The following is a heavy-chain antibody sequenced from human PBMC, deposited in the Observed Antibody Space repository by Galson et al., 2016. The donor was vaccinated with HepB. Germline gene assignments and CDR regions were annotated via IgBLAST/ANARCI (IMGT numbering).Heavy chain of an antibody. CDR1: GFTFSNYG. CDR3: AKVNGDNALAYFYGMDV. V-gene: IGHV3-30*18. Sequence: SLRLSCAASGFTFSNYGMHWVRQAPGKGLEWVAVISYNGRNKNYADSVRGRFTISRDDSKNTLYLQMNSLRAEETAIYYCAKVNGDNALAYFYGMDVWGQGTTVAVSS. D-gene: IGHD2-21*02. CDR2: ISYNGRNK. J-gene: IGHJ6*02.